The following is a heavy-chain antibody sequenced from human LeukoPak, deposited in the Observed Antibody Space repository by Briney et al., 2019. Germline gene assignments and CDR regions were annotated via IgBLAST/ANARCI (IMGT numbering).Heavy chain of an antibody. CDR2: INPNSGGT. V-gene: IGHV1-2*04. Sequence: GASVKVSCKASGYTFTGYYMHWVRQAPGPGLEWVGWINPNSGGTNDAQKFQGWVTMTRDTSIRAASMELSRLRSDDTAVYYCARDLKVRGVIRPNYYYYGMDVWGQGTTVTVSS. J-gene: IGHJ6*02. CDR1: GYTFTGYY. D-gene: IGHD3-10*01. CDR3: ARDLKVRGVIRPNYYYYGMDV.